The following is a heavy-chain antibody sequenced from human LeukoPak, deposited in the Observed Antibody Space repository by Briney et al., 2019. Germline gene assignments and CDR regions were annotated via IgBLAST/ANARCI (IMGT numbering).Heavy chain of an antibody. CDR3: AREAGGIGTSCYEY. J-gene: IGHJ4*02. D-gene: IGHD2-2*01. Sequence: GTSLRLSCAASGFTFNTSLMHWVRQAPGKGLEWVALISFDGTYKYYTDSLKGRFTNSRDNSKNTVYLQMNSLRTDDTAIYYCAREAGGIGTSCYEYWGQGTLVTVSS. CDR1: GFTFNTSL. CDR2: ISFDGTYK. V-gene: IGHV3-30*03.